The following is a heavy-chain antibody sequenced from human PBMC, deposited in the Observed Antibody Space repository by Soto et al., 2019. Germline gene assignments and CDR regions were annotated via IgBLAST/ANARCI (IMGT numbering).Heavy chain of an antibody. V-gene: IGHV3-21*01. CDR3: ARDYVPDAFDI. D-gene: IGHD3-16*01. CDR2: ISSSSSYI. J-gene: IGHJ3*02. Sequence: GESLKISCAASGFTFSSYSMNWVRQAPGKGLEWVSSISSSSSYIYYADSVKGRFTISRDNAKNSLYLQMNSLRAEDTAVYYCARDYVPDAFDIWGQGTMVTVSS. CDR1: GFTFSSYS.